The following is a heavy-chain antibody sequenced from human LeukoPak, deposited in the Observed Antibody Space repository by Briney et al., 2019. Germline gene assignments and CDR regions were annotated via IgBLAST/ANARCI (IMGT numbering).Heavy chain of an antibody. CDR2: ISGSGGST. CDR3: AKGDSSGYYYVSSD. CDR1: GFTFRSYG. D-gene: IGHD3-22*01. V-gene: IGHV3-23*01. Sequence: GGSLRLSCAASGFTFRSYGMSWVRQAPGKGLEWVSAISGSGGSTYYADSVKGRFTISRDNSKNTLYLQMNSLRAEDTAVYYCAKGDSSGYYYVSSDWGQGTLVTVSS. J-gene: IGHJ4*02.